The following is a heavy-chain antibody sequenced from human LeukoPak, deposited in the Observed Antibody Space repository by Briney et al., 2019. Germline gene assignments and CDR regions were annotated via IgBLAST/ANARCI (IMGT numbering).Heavy chain of an antibody. CDR1: GGSISSGGYY. CDR2: IYYSGST. CDR3: ARDGRGRRGRYGDYVGYFDY. J-gene: IGHJ4*02. D-gene: IGHD4-17*01. V-gene: IGHV4-31*03. Sequence: SQTLSLTCTVSGGSISSGGYYWSWIRQHPGKGLEWIGYIYYSGSTYYNPSLKSRVTISVDTSKNQFSLKLSSVTAADTAVYYCARDGRGRRGRYGDYVGYFDYWGQGTLVTVSS.